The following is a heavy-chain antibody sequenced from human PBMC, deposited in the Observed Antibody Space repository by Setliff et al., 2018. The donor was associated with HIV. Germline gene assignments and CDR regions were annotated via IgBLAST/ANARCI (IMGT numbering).Heavy chain of an antibody. V-gene: IGHV1-8*02. CDR1: GYTFTTYD. D-gene: IGHD2-2*01. J-gene: IGHJ5*02. CDR2: VNPNSGNT. Sequence: ASVKVSCKASGYTFTTYDINWVRQATGQGLEWMGWVNPNSGNTGYAQKFQGRVTMTRNTSISTAYMELSSLKSEDTAVYYCASHPGSSIEKPYFDTWGQGTLVTVSS. CDR3: ASHPGSSIEKPYFDT.